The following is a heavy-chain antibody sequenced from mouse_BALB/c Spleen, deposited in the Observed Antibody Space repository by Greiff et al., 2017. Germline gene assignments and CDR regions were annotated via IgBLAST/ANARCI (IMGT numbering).Heavy chain of an antibody. CDR1: GFNIKDTY. CDR3: ASIYDGYGGDY. J-gene: IGHJ2*01. CDR2: IDPANGNT. D-gene: IGHD2-2*01. Sequence: VQLQQSGAELVKPGASVKLSCTASGFNIKDTYMHWVKQRPEQGLEWIGRIDPANGNTKYDPKFQGKATITADTSSNTAYLQLSSLTSEDTAVYYCASIYDGYGGDYWGQGTTLTVAS. V-gene: IGHV14-3*02.